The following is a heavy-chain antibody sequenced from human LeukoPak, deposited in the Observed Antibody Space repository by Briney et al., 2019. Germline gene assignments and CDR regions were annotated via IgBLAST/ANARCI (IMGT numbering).Heavy chain of an antibody. J-gene: IGHJ4*02. Sequence: PSETLSLTCAVYGGSFSGYYWSWIRQPPGKGLEWIGEINHSGSTNYNPSLKSRVTISVDTSKNQFSLKLSSVTAADTAVYYCARVPRIAARPYYFDYWGQGTLVTVSS. CDR3: ARVPRIAARPYYFDY. V-gene: IGHV4-34*01. CDR1: GGSFSGYY. CDR2: INHSGST. D-gene: IGHD6-6*01.